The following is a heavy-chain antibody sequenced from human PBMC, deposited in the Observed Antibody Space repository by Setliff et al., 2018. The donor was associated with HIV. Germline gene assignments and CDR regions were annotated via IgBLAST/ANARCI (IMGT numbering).Heavy chain of an antibody. D-gene: IGHD3-16*01. CDR3: ARGPRGSPAH. Sequence: SSETLSLTCAVFGGSIRSDYWSWIRQPPGKTMEWIGYIYYTGSTTYNASLKSRVTISIASSKKQLSLELRSATTADTAVYYCARGPRGSPAHWGQGTLVTVSS. CDR2: IYYTGST. V-gene: IGHV4-59*01. J-gene: IGHJ4*02. CDR1: GGSIRSDY.